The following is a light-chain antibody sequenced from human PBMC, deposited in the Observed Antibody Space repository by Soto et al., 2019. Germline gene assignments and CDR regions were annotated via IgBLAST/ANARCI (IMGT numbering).Light chain of an antibody. CDR1: PSDVGGSNS. CDR3: SSYAPSDVV. J-gene: IGLJ2*01. CDR2: DVN. V-gene: IGLV2-8*01. Sequence: QSALTQPPSASGSPGQSVTISCTGTPSDVGGSNSVSWYQQHPGKAPNLMIYDVNKRPSGVPDHFSGSKSGNTASLTVSGLQAADEAYYFCSSYAPSDVVFGGGTKLTVL.